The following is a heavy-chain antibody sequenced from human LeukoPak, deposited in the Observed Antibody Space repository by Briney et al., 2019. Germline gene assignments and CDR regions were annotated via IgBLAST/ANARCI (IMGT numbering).Heavy chain of an antibody. D-gene: IGHD2-2*01. V-gene: IGHV3-30*04. CDR1: GFTFRSYA. J-gene: IGHJ4*02. Sequence: GGSLRLSCAASGFTFRSYAMHWVRQAPGKGLEWVAVISYDGSNKYYADSVKGRFTISRDNSKNTLYLQMNSLRAEDTAVYYCARWGIVVVPAAILGFDYWGQGTLVTVSS. CDR2: ISYDGSNK. CDR3: ARWGIVVVPAAILGFDY.